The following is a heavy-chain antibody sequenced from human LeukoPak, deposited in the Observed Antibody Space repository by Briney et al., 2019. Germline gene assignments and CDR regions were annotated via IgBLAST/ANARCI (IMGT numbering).Heavy chain of an antibody. CDR3: ASITYYYDSSGYYTFDY. J-gene: IGHJ4*02. D-gene: IGHD3-22*01. CDR2: IYSGGST. CDR1: GFTVSSNY. Sequence: GGSLRLSCAASGFTVSSNYMSWVRQAPGKGLEWVSVIYSGGSTYYADSVKGRFTISRDNSKNTLYLQMNSLRAEDTAVYYCASITYYYDSSGYYTFDYWGQGTLVTVSS. V-gene: IGHV3-53*01.